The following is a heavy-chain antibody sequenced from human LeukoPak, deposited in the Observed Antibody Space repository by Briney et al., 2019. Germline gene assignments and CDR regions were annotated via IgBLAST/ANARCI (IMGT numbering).Heavy chain of an antibody. CDR2: IYYTGNT. D-gene: IGHD2-21*02. Sequence: KPSETLSLTCAVSGGSITTYYWTWIRQPPGQALEWIGYIYYTGNTKYNPSLESRVTMSIDTSKNEFSLKIYSVNAADTAVYFCASGSVVTAFDQWGQGTLVTVSS. CDR1: GGSITTYY. CDR3: ASGSVVTAFDQ. J-gene: IGHJ4*02. V-gene: IGHV4-59*01.